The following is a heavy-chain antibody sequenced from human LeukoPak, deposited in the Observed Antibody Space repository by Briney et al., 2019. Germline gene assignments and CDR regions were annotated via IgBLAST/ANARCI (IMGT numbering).Heavy chain of an antibody. CDR3: ARGPTRYYFDY. Sequence: AETLSLTCTVSGGSISNYYWSWIRQPPGRGLEWIGYVYSSGSTNYNPSLKSRVTISVDTSKNQLSLKLSSVTAADTAVYYCARGPTRYYFDYWGQGTLVTVSS. V-gene: IGHV4-59*01. CDR1: GGSISNYY. CDR2: VYSSGST. J-gene: IGHJ4*02.